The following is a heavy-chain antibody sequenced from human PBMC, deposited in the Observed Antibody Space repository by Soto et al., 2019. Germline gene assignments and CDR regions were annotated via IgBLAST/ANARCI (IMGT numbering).Heavy chain of an antibody. CDR3: ATPSPIAAAGRYYYYYGMDV. J-gene: IGHJ6*02. D-gene: IGHD6-13*01. Sequence: PGGSLTLSCAASGFTFSDYYMSWIRQAPGKGLEWVSYISSSGSTIYYADSVKGRFTISRDNAKNALYLQMNSLRAEDTAVYYCATPSPIAAAGRYYYYYGMDVWGQGTTVTVSS. V-gene: IGHV3-11*01. CDR1: GFTFSDYY. CDR2: ISSSGSTI.